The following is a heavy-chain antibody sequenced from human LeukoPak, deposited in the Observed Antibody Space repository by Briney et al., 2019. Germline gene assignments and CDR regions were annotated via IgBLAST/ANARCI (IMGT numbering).Heavy chain of an antibody. CDR3: ATQSEGYCSSTSCADDY. J-gene: IGHJ4*02. CDR1: GFTFSSYS. CDR2: ISSSSSYI. D-gene: IGHD2-2*01. Sequence: GGSLRLSCAASGFTFSSYSMNWVRQAPGKGLDWVSSISSSSSYIYYADSVKGRFTISRDNAKNSLYLQMNSLRAEDTAVYYCATQSEGYCSSTSCADDYWGQGTLVTVSS. V-gene: IGHV3-21*01.